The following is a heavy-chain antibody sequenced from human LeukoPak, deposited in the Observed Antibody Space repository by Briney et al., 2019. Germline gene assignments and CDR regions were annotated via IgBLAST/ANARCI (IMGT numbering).Heavy chain of an antibody. CDR2: IYYSGST. V-gene: IGHV4-30-4*08. CDR1: GGSISSGDYY. CDR3: ARDRRDQSGWYYIPGGS. Sequence: PSETLSLTCTVSGGSISSGDYYWRWIRQPPGTGLEYLGYIYYSGSTYYNPSLKSRITISLDTSKNQFSLKLSSVTPADTAVYYCARDRRDQSGWYYIPGGSWGQGTLVTVSS. D-gene: IGHD2-15*01. J-gene: IGHJ5*02.